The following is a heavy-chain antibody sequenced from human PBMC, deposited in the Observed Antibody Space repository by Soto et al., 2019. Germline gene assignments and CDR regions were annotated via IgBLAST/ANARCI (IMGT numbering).Heavy chain of an antibody. CDR3: ASPYSSGWYGAGRAFDI. CDR2: ISAYNGNT. D-gene: IGHD6-19*01. J-gene: IGHJ3*02. CDR1: GYTFTSYG. V-gene: IGHV1-18*01. Sequence: QVQLVQSGAEVKKPGASVKVSCKASGYTFTSYGISWVRQAPGQGLEWMGWISAYNGNTNYAQKLQGRVTMTTDTSTGTAYMELRSLRSDDTAVYYCASPYSSGWYGAGRAFDIWGQGTMVTVSS.